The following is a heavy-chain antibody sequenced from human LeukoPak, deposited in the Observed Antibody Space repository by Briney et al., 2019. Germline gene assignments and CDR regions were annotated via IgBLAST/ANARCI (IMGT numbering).Heavy chain of an antibody. J-gene: IGHJ5*02. V-gene: IGHV4-39*07. CDR3: ARTSYYYDSSGYGGQGLELNWFDP. D-gene: IGHD3-22*01. CDR2: IYYSGST. Sequence: SETLSLTCTVSGGSISSSSYYWGWIRQPPGKGLEWIGSIYYSGSTYYNPSLKSRVTISVDTSKNQFSLKLSSVTAADTAVYYCARTSYYYDSSGYGGQGLELNWFDPWGQGTLVTVSS. CDR1: GGSISSSSYY.